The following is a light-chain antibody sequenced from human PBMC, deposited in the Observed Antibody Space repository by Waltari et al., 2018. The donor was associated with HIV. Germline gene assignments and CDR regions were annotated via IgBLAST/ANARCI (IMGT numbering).Light chain of an antibody. V-gene: IGKV4-1*01. CDR3: QQYYSTLT. Sequence: DIVMNQSPDSLAVSLGERATINCKSSQSVLYSSNNKNYLAWYQQKPGQPPKLLISWASTRESGVPDRFSGSGSGTDFTLTISSLQAEDVAVYYCQQYYSTLTFGGGTKVEIK. J-gene: IGKJ4*01. CDR1: QSVLYSSNNKNY. CDR2: WAS.